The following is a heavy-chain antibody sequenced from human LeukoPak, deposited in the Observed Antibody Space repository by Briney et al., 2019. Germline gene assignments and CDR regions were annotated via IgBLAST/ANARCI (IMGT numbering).Heavy chain of an antibody. CDR1: GGTFSSYA. Sequence: AASVKVSCKASGGTFSSYAISWVRQAPGQGLEWMGGIIPIFGTANYAQKFQGRVTITADKSTSTAYMELSSLRSEDTAVYYCARLGNTTLLGYYYYMDVWGKGTTVTVSS. V-gene: IGHV1-69*06. CDR3: ARLGNTTLLGYYYYMDV. D-gene: IGHD1/OR15-1a*01. J-gene: IGHJ6*03. CDR2: IIPIFGTA.